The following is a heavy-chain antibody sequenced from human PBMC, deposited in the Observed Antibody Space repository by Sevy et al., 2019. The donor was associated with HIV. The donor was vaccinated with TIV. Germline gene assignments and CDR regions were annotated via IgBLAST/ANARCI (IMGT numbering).Heavy chain of an antibody. CDR2: IYYSGST. Sequence: SETLSLTCTVSGGSISSYYWSWIRQPPGKGLEWIGYIYYSGSTNYNPSLKSRVTISVDTSKNQFSLKLSSVTAADTAVYYCARERGYSYGPGRVYYYYYMDVWGKGTTVTVSS. CDR3: ARERGYSYGPGRVYYYYYMDV. V-gene: IGHV4-59*01. J-gene: IGHJ6*03. CDR1: GGSISSYY. D-gene: IGHD5-18*01.